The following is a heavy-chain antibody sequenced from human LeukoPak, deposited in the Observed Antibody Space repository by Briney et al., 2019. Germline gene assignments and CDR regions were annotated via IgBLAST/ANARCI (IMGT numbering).Heavy chain of an antibody. V-gene: IGHV4-39*01. CDR2: IYYSGST. J-gene: IGHJ5*02. CDR1: GGSISSSSYY. Sequence: SETLSLTCTVSGGSISSSSYYWGWIRQPPGKGLEWIGSIYYSGSTYYNPSLKSRVTISVDTSKNQFSLKLSSVTAADTAVYYCARRVGEQLVLSHNWFDPWGQGTLVTVSS. D-gene: IGHD6-6*01. CDR3: ARRVGEQLVLSHNWFDP.